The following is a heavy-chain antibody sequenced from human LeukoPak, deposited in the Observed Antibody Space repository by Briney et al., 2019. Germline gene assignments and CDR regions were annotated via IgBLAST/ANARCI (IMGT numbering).Heavy chain of an antibody. J-gene: IGHJ4*02. CDR1: GGSISSYY. D-gene: IGHD6-13*01. Sequence: SETLSLTCTVSGGSISSYYWCWIRQPPGKGLEWIGYIYYSGSTNYNPSLKSRVTISIDTSKNQFSLKLSSVTAAVTAVYYCARDFWYSSNWTTIRYFDYWGQGTLVTVSS. V-gene: IGHV4-59*01. CDR3: ARDFWYSSNWTTIRYFDY. CDR2: IYYSGST.